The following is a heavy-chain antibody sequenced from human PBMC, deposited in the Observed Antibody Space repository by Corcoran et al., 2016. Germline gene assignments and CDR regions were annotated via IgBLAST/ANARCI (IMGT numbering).Heavy chain of an antibody. CDR2: ISAYNGNT. D-gene: IGHD3-22*01. CDR1: GYTFTSDG. Sequence: QVQLVQSGAEVKKPGASVKDSCQASGYTFTSDGISLVRQAPGKELEWMGWISAYNGNTNYAQKIQGRVTMTTDTSTSTAYRELRSLGSDDTAVYSCARVGIPRWLSPGYYDYGMDVWGQGTTVTGSS. J-gene: IGHJ6*02. CDR3: ARVGIPRWLSPGYYDYGMDV. V-gene: IGHV1-18*01.